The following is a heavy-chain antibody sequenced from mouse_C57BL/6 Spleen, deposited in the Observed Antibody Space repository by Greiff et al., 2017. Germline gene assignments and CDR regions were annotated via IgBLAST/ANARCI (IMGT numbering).Heavy chain of an antibody. CDR3: ASSLTGTESY. J-gene: IGHJ3*01. D-gene: IGHD4-1*01. Sequence: EVKLMESGGGLVKPGGSLKLSCAASGFTFSSYAMSWVRQTPEKRLEWVATISDGGSYTYYPDNGKGRFTISRDNAKNNLYLQMSHLKSEDTAMYYCASSLTGTESYWGQGTLVTVSA. CDR1: GFTFSSYA. V-gene: IGHV5-4*03. CDR2: ISDGGSYT.